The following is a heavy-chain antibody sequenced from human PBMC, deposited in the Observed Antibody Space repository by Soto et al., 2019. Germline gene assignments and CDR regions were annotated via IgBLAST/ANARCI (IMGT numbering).Heavy chain of an antibody. V-gene: IGHV3-30*18. CDR3: AKDMVRGRGDYYHGMDV. J-gene: IGHJ6*02. CDR2: ISYDGSNK. D-gene: IGHD3-10*01. CDR1: GFTFSNYA. Sequence: GGSLRLSCAASGFTFSNYAMSWVRQAPGKGLEWVAVISYDGSNKYYADSVKGRFTISRDNSKNTLYLQMNSLRAEDTAVYYCAKDMVRGRGDYYHGMDVWGQGTTVTVSS.